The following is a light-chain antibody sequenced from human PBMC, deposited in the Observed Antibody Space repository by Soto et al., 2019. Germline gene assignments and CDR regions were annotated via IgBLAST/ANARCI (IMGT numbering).Light chain of an antibody. CDR3: QSYDSSLSGRVV. J-gene: IGLJ2*01. Sequence: QSVLTQPPSVSGAPGQRVTISCTGSSSNIGAGYDVHWYQQLPGTAPKLLIYGNSNRPSGVPDRFSGSKSGTSASLAITGLQAEVEADYYCQSYDSSLSGRVVFGGGTKLTVL. CDR1: SSNIGAGYD. V-gene: IGLV1-40*01. CDR2: GNS.